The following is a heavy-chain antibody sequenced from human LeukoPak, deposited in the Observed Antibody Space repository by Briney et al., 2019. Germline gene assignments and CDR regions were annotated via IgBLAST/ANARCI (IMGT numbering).Heavy chain of an antibody. CDR1: GYSFTSYW. J-gene: IGHJ4*02. CDR2: IYPGDSDT. Sequence: GESLKISCKGSGYSFTSYWIGWVRPMPGKGLGWMGIIYPGDSDTRYSPSFQGQVTISADKSISTAYLQWSSLKASDTAMYYCARLGPRWLQWGYYFDYWGQGTLVTVSS. CDR3: ARLGPRWLQWGYYFDY. V-gene: IGHV5-51*01. D-gene: IGHD5-24*01.